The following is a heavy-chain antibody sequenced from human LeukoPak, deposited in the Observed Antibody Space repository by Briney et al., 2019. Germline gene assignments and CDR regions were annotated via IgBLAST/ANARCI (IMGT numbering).Heavy chain of an antibody. CDR1: GASISSNSYY. CDR3: ARGVSLLWFGELLLNWFDP. V-gene: IGHV4-39*07. CDR2: IYYSGST. J-gene: IGHJ5*02. D-gene: IGHD3-10*01. Sequence: SETLSLTCTVSGASISSNSYYWGWIRQPPGRGLEWIGSIYYSGSTYYNPSLKSRVTISVDTSKNQFSLKLSSVTAADTAVYYCARGVSLLWFGELLLNWFDPWGQGTLVTVSS.